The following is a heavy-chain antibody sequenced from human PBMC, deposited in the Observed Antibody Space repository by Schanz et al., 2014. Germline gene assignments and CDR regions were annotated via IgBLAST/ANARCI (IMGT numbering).Heavy chain of an antibody. Sequence: DVQLVESGGGLVQPGGSLRLSCAASGFTFTGHWMSWVRQAPGKGLEWVANIKEDGSKKYYVDSVRGRFTISRDNAKNSLYLQMNSLRAEDTAVYYCARDNGGFYYFAYWGQGTLVTVSS. V-gene: IGHV3-7*01. J-gene: IGHJ4*02. CDR2: IKEDGSKK. D-gene: IGHD2-8*01. CDR1: GFTFTGHW. CDR3: ARDNGGFYYFAY.